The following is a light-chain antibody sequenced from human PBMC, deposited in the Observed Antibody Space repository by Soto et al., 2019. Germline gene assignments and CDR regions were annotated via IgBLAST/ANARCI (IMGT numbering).Light chain of an antibody. CDR3: LQPIRYPFT. CDR1: HGISSY. V-gene: IGKV1-9*01. Sequence: DIQRAESPPSLSASVGDRVTIACLSSHGISSYLAWYQQKPGKAPQLLIYSASTLQSGVPSRFSGSGSGTDFTLTISSLQPEDFATYYCLQPIRYPFTFGRGTKVDI. J-gene: IGKJ4*01. CDR2: SAS.